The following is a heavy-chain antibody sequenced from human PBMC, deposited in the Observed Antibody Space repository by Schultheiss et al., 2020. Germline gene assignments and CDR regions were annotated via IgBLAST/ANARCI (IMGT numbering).Heavy chain of an antibody. V-gene: IGHV4-39*01. D-gene: IGHD3-10*01. J-gene: IGHJ6*02. CDR1: GGSISSSSYY. Sequence: GSLRLSFTVSGGSISSSSYYWGWIRQPPGKGLEWIGSIYYSGSTYYNPSLKSRVTISVDTSKNQFSLKLSSVTAADTAVYYCARDYYGSGSYYQVPGVYYYYYGMDVWGQGTTVTVSS. CDR2: IYYSGST. CDR3: ARDYYGSGSYYQVPGVYYYYYGMDV.